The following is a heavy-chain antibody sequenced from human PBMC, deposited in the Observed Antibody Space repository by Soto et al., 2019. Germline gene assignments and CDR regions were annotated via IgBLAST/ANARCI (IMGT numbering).Heavy chain of an antibody. D-gene: IGHD3-10*01. Sequence: QVQLVQSGAEVKKPGSSVKVSCKASGGTFSSYAISWVRQAPGQGLEWMGGIIPIFGTATYAQKFQGRVTSTADESTSTDYRELSSLSSGETDVYDVASGLWFGGWGGDNWGQGTLVTVSS. V-gene: IGHV1-69*01. J-gene: IGHJ4*02. CDR3: ASGLWFGGWGGDN. CDR1: GGTFSSYA. CDR2: IIPIFGTA.